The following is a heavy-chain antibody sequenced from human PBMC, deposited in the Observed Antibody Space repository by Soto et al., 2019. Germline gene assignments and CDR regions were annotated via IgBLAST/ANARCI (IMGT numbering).Heavy chain of an antibody. Sequence: LQLQESGPGLVKPSETLSLTCSVSGASINNTSYYWGWIRQSPGKGLEWLGNIYFSGTAYSTPSLRTRVTMSVFLSENQFSLQLNSMTVAATGVYYCARGAPGPIPDSYCARWGQGTRVSVSS. V-gene: IGHV4-39*01. CDR1: GASINNTSYY. J-gene: IGHJ4*02. CDR3: ARGAPGPIPDSYCAR. D-gene: IGHD2-21*02. CDR2: IYFSGTA.